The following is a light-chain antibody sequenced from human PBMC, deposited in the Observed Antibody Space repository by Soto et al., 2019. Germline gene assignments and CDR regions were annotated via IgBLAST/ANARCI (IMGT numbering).Light chain of an antibody. CDR2: DVS. V-gene: IGLV2-14*01. CDR1: SSDIGGYDY. CDR3: CSYMMSSSLNLV. J-gene: IGLJ1*01. Sequence: QSALAQPASVSVSPGQSITISCTATSSDIGGYDYVSWYEQHPGKAPRLWIYDVSNRPSGISNRFSGSESGNTASLTIYGLQAEDEAYYYCCSYMMSSSLNLVFGSGTNVTVL.